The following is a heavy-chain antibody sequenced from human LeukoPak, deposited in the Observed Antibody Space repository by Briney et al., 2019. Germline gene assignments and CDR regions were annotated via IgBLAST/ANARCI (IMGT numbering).Heavy chain of an antibody. CDR3: ARGVMYYDFWSGYYHY. CDR2: INHSGST. D-gene: IGHD3-3*01. Sequence: SETLSLTCAVYGGSFSGYYWSWIRQPPGKGLEWIGEINHSGSTNYSPSLKSRVTISVDTSKNQFSLKLSSVTAADTAVYYCARGVMYYDFWSGYYHYWGQGTLVTVSS. V-gene: IGHV4-34*01. J-gene: IGHJ4*02. CDR1: GGSFSGYY.